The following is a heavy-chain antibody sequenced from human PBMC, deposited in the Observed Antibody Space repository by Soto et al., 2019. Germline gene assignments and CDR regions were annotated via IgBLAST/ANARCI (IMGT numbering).Heavy chain of an antibody. CDR2: ISAYNGNT. CDR1: GYTFTSYG. V-gene: IGHV1-18*01. D-gene: IGHD2-21*02. J-gene: IGHJ4*02. CDR3: ARDPLAYCGGDCSHSSFFDY. Sequence: GASVKVSCKASGYTFTSYGISWVRQAPGQGLEWMGWISAYNGNTNYAQKLQGRVTMTTDTSTSTAYMELRSLRSDDTAVYYCARDPLAYCGGDCSHSSFFDYWGQGTLVTVSS.